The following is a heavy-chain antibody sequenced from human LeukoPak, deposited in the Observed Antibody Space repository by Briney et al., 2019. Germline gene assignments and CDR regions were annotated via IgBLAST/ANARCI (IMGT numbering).Heavy chain of an antibody. CDR3: AKDPEKWLQLRLGFSD. J-gene: IGHJ4*02. CDR1: GFTFSSYD. Sequence: GGSLRLSCAASGFTFSSYDMSWVRQAPGKGPEWVSGISGSGRNTYYADSVKGRFTISRDNSQNTLYLQMNSLRAEDTAVYYCAKDPEKWLQLRLGFSDWGQGTLVTVSS. V-gene: IGHV3-23*01. D-gene: IGHD5-24*01. CDR2: ISGSGRNT.